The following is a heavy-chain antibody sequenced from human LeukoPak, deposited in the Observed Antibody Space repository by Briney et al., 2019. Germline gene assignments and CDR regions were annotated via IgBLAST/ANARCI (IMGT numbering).Heavy chain of an antibody. D-gene: IGHD1-26*01. J-gene: IGHJ4*02. CDR1: GYTFTGYY. Sequence: GASVKVSCKASGYTFTGYYMHWVRQAPGQGLEWMGWINPNSGGTNYAQKFQGRVTMTRDTTISTAYMELSRLRSDDTAVYYCARSGRSGSYYFWFDYWGQGTLVTVSS. CDR2: INPNSGGT. CDR3: ARSGRSGSYYFWFDY. V-gene: IGHV1-2*02.